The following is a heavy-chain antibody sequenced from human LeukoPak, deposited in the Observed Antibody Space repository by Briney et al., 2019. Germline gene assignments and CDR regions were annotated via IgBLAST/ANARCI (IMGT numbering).Heavy chain of an antibody. CDR2: IIPIFGTA. Sequence: SVKVSCKASGGTFSSYAISWVRQAPGQGLEWMGGIIPIFGTANYAQKFQDRVTITPDESTSTAYMELSSLRSEDTAVSYCANRPLDAGMVAKYAFDIWGQGTMVTVSS. D-gene: IGHD5-18*01. CDR1: GGTFSSYA. J-gene: IGHJ3*02. CDR3: ANRPLDAGMVAKYAFDI. V-gene: IGHV1-69*13.